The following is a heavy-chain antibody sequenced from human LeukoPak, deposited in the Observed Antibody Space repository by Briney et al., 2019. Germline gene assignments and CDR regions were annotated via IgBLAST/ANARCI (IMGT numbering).Heavy chain of an antibody. CDR2: ISAYNGNT. D-gene: IGHD3-22*01. Sequence: EASVKVSCKASGYTFTSCGISWVRQAPGQGLEWMGWISAYNGNTNYAQKLQGRVTMTTDTSTSTAYMELRSLRSDDTAVYYCARDHAYYYDSSGYEQYFQHWGQGTLVTVSS. J-gene: IGHJ1*01. V-gene: IGHV1-18*01. CDR1: GYTFTSCG. CDR3: ARDHAYYYDSSGYEQYFQH.